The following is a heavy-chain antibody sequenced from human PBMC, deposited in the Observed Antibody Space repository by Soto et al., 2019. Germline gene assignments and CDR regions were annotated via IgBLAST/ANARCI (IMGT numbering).Heavy chain of an antibody. CDR1: GGSIISYY. D-gene: IGHD4-17*01. J-gene: IGHJ3*02. Sequence: SETLSLTCTVSGGSIISYYWSWILQPPGKGLEWIGYIYYSGSTNYNPSLKSRVTISVDTSKNQFSLKLSSVTAADTAVYYCARSFYNGDGLYAFDIWGQGTMVTVS. CDR3: ARSFYNGDGLYAFDI. V-gene: IGHV4-59*01. CDR2: IYYSGST.